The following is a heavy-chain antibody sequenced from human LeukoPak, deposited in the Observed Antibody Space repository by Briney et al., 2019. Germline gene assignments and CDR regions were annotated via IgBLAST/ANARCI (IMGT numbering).Heavy chain of an antibody. CDR1: GGSFSGYY. V-gene: IGHV4-34*01. D-gene: IGHD6-13*01. CDR3: ASLPGIAAAGLYGMDV. Sequence: PSETLSLTCAVYGGSFSGYYWSWIRQPPGKGLGWIGEVNHSGSTNYNPSLKSRVTISVDTSKTQFSLKLSSVTAADTAVYYCASLPGIAAAGLYGMDVWGQGTTVTVSS. CDR2: VNHSGST. J-gene: IGHJ6*02.